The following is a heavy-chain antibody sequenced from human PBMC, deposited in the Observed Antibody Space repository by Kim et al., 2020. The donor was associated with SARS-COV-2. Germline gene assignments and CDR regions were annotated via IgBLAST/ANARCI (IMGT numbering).Heavy chain of an antibody. J-gene: IGHJ4*02. D-gene: IGHD2-15*01. Sequence: ASVKVSCKASGYTFTSYDINWIRQVTGQGFEWMGWMNPSSGNTGYAQKFQGRVTMTRNTSITTAYMELSSLRSEDTAVYYCASAFCSGSSCYWGAFEYWGQGILVTVSS. CDR2: MNPSSGNT. V-gene: IGHV1-8*01. CDR3: ASAFCSGSSCYWGAFEY. CDR1: GYTFTSYD.